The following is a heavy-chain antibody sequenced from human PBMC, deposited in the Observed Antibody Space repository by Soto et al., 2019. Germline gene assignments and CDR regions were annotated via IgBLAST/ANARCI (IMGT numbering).Heavy chain of an antibody. CDR2: IYYSGST. CDR1: GGSISSGDYY. CDR3: ARADVDYGGNSGGGY. Sequence: QVQLQESGPGLVKPSQTLSLTCTVSGGSISSGDYYWSWIRQPPGKGLEWIGYIYYSGSTYYNPSLKSRVPMSVDTPMHPCSLKPSSLTGADTAVYSCARADVDYGGNSGGGYWGQGTLVTVSS. V-gene: IGHV4-30-4*01. J-gene: IGHJ4*02. D-gene: IGHD4-17*01.